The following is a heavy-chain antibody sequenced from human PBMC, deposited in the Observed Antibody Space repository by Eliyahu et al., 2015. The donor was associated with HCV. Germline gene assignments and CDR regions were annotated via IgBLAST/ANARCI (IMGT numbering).Heavy chain of an antibody. Sequence: QLQLVESGGGVVQPGGSLRLSCAASGFTFTPHPMPWVRQAPGKGLEWVAVISSDGSGQYLTDSVKGRFTVSRDNSRNTLYLEMNYLTVEDTALYYCARDLSTEFTNPYWADNYFDPWGQGTLVTVSS. J-gene: IGHJ5*02. D-gene: IGHD2-8*02. CDR1: GFTFTPHP. CDR3: ARDLSTEFTNPYWADNYFDP. CDR2: ISSDGSGQ. V-gene: IGHV3-30*04.